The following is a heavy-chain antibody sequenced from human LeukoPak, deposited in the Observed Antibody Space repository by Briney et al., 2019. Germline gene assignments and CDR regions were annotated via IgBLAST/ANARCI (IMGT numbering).Heavy chain of an antibody. J-gene: IGHJ6*03. D-gene: IGHD6-6*01. V-gene: IGHV3-33*06. CDR1: GFTFSSYG. Sequence: GRSLRLSCAASGFTFSSYGMHWVRQAPGKRLEWVAVIWYDGSNKYYVDSVKGRFTISRDNPKNTLFLQMNSLRAEDTAVYYCAKTHRTSSVWYYMDVWGRGTTVTVSS. CDR3: AKTHRTSSVWYYMDV. CDR2: IWYDGSNK.